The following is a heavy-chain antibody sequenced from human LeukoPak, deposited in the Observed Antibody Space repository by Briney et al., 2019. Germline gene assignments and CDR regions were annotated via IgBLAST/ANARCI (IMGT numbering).Heavy chain of an antibody. J-gene: IGHJ6*03. CDR1: GFTFDDYG. CDR3: ARAKVPARTFYYHYDCMDV. D-gene: IGHD2-2*01. Sequence: PGGSLRLSCAASGFTFDDYGLSWVRQAPGKGLEWVSGINWNGGSTGYADPVKGRFTISRDNAKNSLYLQMNSLRAVDTALYYCARAKVPARTFYYHYDCMDVWGKGTTVTVPS. V-gene: IGHV3-20*04. CDR2: INWNGGST.